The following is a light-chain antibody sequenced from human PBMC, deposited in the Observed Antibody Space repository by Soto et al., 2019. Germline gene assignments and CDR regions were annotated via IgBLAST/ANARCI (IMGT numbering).Light chain of an antibody. CDR3: QQYDNLPPLT. CDR2: DAS. CDR1: QDISNY. J-gene: IGKJ4*01. V-gene: IGKV1-33*01. Sequence: DIQMTQSPSSLSASVGDRVTITCQASQDISNYLNWYQQKPGKAPKLSIYDASNLETGVPSRFSGSGSGTDFTFTISSLQPEDIATYYCQQYDNLPPLTFGGGTKVEIK.